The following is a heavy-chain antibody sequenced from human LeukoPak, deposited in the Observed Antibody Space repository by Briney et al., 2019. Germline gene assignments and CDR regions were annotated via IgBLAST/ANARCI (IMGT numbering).Heavy chain of an antibody. CDR1: GYSVSSDYY. CDR3: AKSNGYGLVDI. Sequence: SETLSLTCIVSGYSVSSDYYWGWIRQPPGKGLEWIGNIFYSGSTYYSPSLRSRVTISLDTSRNQFSLKLNSVTAADTAVYYCAKSNGYGLVDIWGQGTMVTVSS. D-gene: IGHD3-10*01. CDR2: IFYSGST. J-gene: IGHJ3*02. V-gene: IGHV4-38-2*02.